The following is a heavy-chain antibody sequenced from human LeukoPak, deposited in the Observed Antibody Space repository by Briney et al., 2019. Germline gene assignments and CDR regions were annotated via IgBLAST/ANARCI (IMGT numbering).Heavy chain of an antibody. CDR1: GGSISSYY. Sequence: SETLSLTCTVSGGSISSYYWSWIRQPPGKGLEWIGYIYYSGSTNYNPSLKSRVTISVDTSKNQFSLKLSSVTAADTAVYYCARLWGYYDSSGYYTIYYYGMDVWGQGTTVTVSS. CDR3: ARLWGYYDSSGYYTIYYYGMDV. CDR2: IYYSGST. J-gene: IGHJ6*02. V-gene: IGHV4-59*08. D-gene: IGHD3-22*01.